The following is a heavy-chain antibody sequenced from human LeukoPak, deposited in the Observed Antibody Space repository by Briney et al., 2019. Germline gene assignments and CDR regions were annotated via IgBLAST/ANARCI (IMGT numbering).Heavy chain of an antibody. Sequence: GGSLRLSCAASGFXFSSYWIHWVRQAPGKGLVWVSRISTDGSSSTYADSVKGRFTISRDNGKNTLYLQMNSLRAEDTAVYYCASYLTSIPSGMDVWGQGTTVIVSS. J-gene: IGHJ6*02. V-gene: IGHV3-74*01. CDR1: GFXFSSYW. CDR2: ISTDGSSS. D-gene: IGHD2/OR15-2a*01. CDR3: ASYLTSIPSGMDV.